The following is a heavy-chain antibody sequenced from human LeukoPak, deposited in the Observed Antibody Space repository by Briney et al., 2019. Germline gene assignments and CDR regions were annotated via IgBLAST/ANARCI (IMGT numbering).Heavy chain of an antibody. V-gene: IGHV3-64*01. CDR1: GFIFSDYT. CDR3: VRNDALGSYDW. J-gene: IGHJ4*02. CDR2: ITPNGDGT. Sequence: PGGSLRLSCAASGFIFSDYTMHWVRQAPGKGLEYVSAITPNGDGTFYTNSVRGRFTISRDNSRNTMSLQMGSLTTDDMAIYYCVRNDALGSYDWWGQGTLVSVSS. D-gene: IGHD3-10*01.